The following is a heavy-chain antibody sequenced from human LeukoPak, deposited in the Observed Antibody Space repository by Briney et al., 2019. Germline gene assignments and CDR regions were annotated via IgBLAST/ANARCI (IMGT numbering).Heavy chain of an antibody. CDR2: ISSSSSTI. D-gene: IGHD3-3*01. V-gene: IGHV3-48*01. CDR3: ARKDDFWSGHRLFY. CDR1: GFTFSSYS. Sequence: GGSLRLSCAASGFTFSSYSMNWVRQAPGKGLEWVSYISSSSSTIYYADSVKGRFTISRDNAKNLLYLQMNSLGAEDTAVYYCARKDDFWSGHRLFYWGQGTLVTVSS. J-gene: IGHJ4*02.